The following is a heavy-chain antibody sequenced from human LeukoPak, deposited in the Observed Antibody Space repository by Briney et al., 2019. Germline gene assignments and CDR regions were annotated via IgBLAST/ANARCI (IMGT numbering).Heavy chain of an antibody. Sequence: SQTLSLTCAVSGGSVTSTNWWTWVRQPPGKGLEWIGQVHLDGRTNYNPSLTGRLTLSVDLYENHISLKLTSVTAADTAVYYCAREGGFYRPLDYLGQGTLVTVSS. CDR3: AREGGFYRPLDY. CDR1: GGSVTSTNW. J-gene: IGHJ4*02. CDR2: VHLDGRT. V-gene: IGHV4-4*02. D-gene: IGHD3-3*01.